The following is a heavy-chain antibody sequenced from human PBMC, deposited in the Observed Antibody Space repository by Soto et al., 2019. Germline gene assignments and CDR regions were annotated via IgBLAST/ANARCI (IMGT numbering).Heavy chain of an antibody. V-gene: IGHV4-59*02. CDR1: GGSVTSYY. D-gene: IGHD4-4*01. CDR3: ARGTDYTQLACYHYGLDV. CDR2: IYYSGST. Sequence: PSETLSLTCTVSGGSVTSYYWSWIRQPPGKGMEWIAYIYYSGSTNYNPSLKSRVTVSVDMSKNQFSMTLTSVTAADTAVYYCARGTDYTQLACYHYGLDVWGQGTTVTVSS. J-gene: IGHJ6*02.